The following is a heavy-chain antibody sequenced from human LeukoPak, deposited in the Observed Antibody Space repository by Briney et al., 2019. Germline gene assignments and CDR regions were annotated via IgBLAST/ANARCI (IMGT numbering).Heavy chain of an antibody. CDR3: ARSDGYGLVGI. D-gene: IGHD3-10*01. J-gene: IGHJ3*02. Sequence: SETLSLTCTVSGGSISSGSYYWNWIRQPAGKGLEWIGRIYTSASTNYNPSLKIRVTISVDTSKNQFSLALSSVTAADTAVYYCARSDGYGLVGIWGQGTMVTVSS. V-gene: IGHV4-61*02. CDR1: GGSISSGSYY. CDR2: IYTSAST.